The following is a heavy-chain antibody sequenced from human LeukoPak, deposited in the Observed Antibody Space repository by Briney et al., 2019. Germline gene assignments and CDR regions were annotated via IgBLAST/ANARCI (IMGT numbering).Heavy chain of an antibody. CDR1: GYTFTSYD. J-gene: IGHJ1*01. CDR3: ARGPRYCSGGSCYQPFQH. CDR2: MNPNSGNT. D-gene: IGHD2-15*01. Sequence: ASVKVSCKASGYTFTSYDINWVRQATGQGLEWMGWMNPNSGNTGYAQKFQGRVTMTRNTSISTAYMELSSLRSEDTAAYYCARGPRYCSGGSCYQPFQHWGQGTLVTVSS. V-gene: IGHV1-8*01.